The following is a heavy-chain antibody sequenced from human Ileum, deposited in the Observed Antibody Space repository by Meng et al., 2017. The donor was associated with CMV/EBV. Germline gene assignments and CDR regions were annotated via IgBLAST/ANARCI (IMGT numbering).Heavy chain of an antibody. J-gene: IGHJ5*02. CDR2: IYYSGST. CDR1: GGSNSSSSYD. Sequence: PASAPGLVRPSDTLSLPCIVCGGSNSSSSYDGGWIPQPPGKGLDWIVSIYYSGSTYYNPSLKSRVTISVDTSKNQFSLKLSSVTAADTAVYYCARDRGFSRFDPWGQGTLVTVSS. CDR3: ARDRGFSRFDP. D-gene: IGHD3-10*01. V-gene: IGHV4-39*07.